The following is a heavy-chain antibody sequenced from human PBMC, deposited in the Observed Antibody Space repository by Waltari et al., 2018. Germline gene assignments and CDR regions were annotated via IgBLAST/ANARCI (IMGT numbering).Heavy chain of an antibody. CDR3: ASAWDYYDSSGYYYYYGMDV. Sequence: QVQLVQSGAEVKKPGASVKVSCKASGYTFTGYYMHWVRQAPGQGLEWMGRINPNSGGTTYAQKFQGRVTMTRDTSISTAYMELSRLRSDDTAVYYCASAWDYYDSSGYYYYYGMDVWGQGTTVTVSS. CDR1: GYTFTGYY. J-gene: IGHJ6*02. CDR2: INPNSGGT. V-gene: IGHV1-2*06. D-gene: IGHD3-22*01.